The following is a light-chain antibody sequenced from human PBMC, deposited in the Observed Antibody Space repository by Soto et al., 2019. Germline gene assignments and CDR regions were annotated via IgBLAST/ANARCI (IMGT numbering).Light chain of an antibody. CDR1: QSVSSS. J-gene: IGKJ1*01. CDR3: QQYGSSPWT. Sequence: EIVMTQSPATLSVFPGERATLSCRASQSVSSSLAWYQQKPGQAHRLIIYGASSRATGIPDRFSGSGSGTDFTLTISRLEPEEFAIYYCQQYGSSPWTFGQLSKVDIK. CDR2: GAS. V-gene: IGKV3-20*01.